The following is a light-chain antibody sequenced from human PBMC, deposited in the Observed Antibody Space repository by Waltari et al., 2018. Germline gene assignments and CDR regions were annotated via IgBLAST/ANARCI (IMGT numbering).Light chain of an antibody. CDR2: YDS. V-gene: IGLV3-21*04. Sequence: SYVVTQSPSVSVAPGETASITCGGDNIGSYSVHWYQQKPGQAPLLVIFYDSDRPSGIPARFSGSNSGNTATLTITSVEAGDEARYYCQVWHADIDPGVFGTGTEVTVL. J-gene: IGLJ1*01. CDR3: QVWHADIDPGV. CDR1: NIGSYS.